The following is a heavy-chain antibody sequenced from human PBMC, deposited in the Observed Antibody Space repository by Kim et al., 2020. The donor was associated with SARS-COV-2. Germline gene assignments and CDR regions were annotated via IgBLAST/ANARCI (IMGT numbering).Heavy chain of an antibody. Sequence: GGSLRLSCAASGFTFSSYAMSWVRQAPGKGLEWVSGISGSGDSTYYADSVKGRFTISRDNSKNTLYLQMNSLRAEDTALYYCAKDLDPLPYYYGMDLWGQGTTVTVSS. CDR3: AKDLDPLPYYYGMDL. V-gene: IGHV3-23*01. CDR1: GFTFSSYA. CDR2: ISGSGDST. J-gene: IGHJ6*02.